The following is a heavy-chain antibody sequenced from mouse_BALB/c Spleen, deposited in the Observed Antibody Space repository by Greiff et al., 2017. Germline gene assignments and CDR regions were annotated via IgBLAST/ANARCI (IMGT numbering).Heavy chain of an antibody. J-gene: IGHJ2*01. CDR2: ISNLAYSI. V-gene: IGHV5-15*02. CDR3: ARIYYYGSLYYFDY. Sequence: EVQLVESGGGLVQPGGSRKLSCAASGFTFSDYGMAWVRQAPGKGPEWVAFISNLAYSIYYADTVTGRFTISIENAKNTLYLEMSSLRSEDTAMYYCARIYYYGSLYYFDYWGQGTTLTVSS. D-gene: IGHD1-1*01. CDR1: GFTFSDYG.